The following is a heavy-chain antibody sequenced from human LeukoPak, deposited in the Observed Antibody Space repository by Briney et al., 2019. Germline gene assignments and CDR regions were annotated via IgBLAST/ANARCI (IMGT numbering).Heavy chain of an antibody. CDR1: GFTFSSYA. CDR2: ISYDGTNK. V-gene: IGHV3-30-3*01. J-gene: IGHJ4*02. CDR3: ARDKYTGSYGTYFDS. D-gene: IGHD1-26*01. Sequence: PGRSLRLSCAASGFTFSSYAMHWVRRAPGKGLEWVAVISYDGTNKYYADSVKGRFTISRDNSNNTLYLQMNSLRAEDTAVYYCARDKYTGSYGTYFDSWGQGTLVTVSS.